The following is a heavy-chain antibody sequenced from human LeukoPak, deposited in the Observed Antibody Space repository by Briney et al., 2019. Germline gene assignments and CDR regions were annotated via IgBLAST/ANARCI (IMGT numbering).Heavy chain of an antibody. CDR2: INQGGSIK. D-gene: IGHD6-19*01. J-gene: IGHJ4*02. V-gene: IGHV3-7*01. CDR3: ARLYSSCNEIHFDY. CDR1: GFTFSNYC. Sequence: GGSLRLSCAASGFTFSNYCMSWVRQAPGTGLEGVANINQGGSIKYYVDSVKGLFTISRDNAKNSLYLQMNSLRAEDTAVYYCARLYSSCNEIHFDYWGQGTLVTVSS.